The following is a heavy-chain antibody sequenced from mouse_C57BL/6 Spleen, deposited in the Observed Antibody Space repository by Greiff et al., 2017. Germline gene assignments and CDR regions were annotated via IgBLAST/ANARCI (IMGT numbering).Heavy chain of an antibody. Sequence: EVQLQQSGPELVKPGASVKISCKASGYTFTDYYMNWVKQSHGKSLEWIGDINPNNGGTSYNQQFKGKATLTVDKSSSTAYMELRSLTSEDSAVYYCARSDYEGDYFDYWGQGTTLTVSS. CDR2: INPNNGGT. CDR1: GYTFTDYY. CDR3: ARSDYEGDYFDY. J-gene: IGHJ2*01. D-gene: IGHD2-4*01. V-gene: IGHV1-26*01.